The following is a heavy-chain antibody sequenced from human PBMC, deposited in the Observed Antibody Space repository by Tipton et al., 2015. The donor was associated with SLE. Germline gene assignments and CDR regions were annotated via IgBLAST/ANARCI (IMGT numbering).Heavy chain of an antibody. J-gene: IGHJ4*02. Sequence: TLSLTCTVSGGAISTYYWSWLRQSPGKGLEWIGFIINRGSTNYNPSLKSRVTISLDTSKNQFSLNVTSLTAADTAVYYCAREGTGTPYWGQGTLVTVSS. CDR2: IINRGST. CDR3: AREGTGTPY. D-gene: IGHD1-1*01. V-gene: IGHV4-59*01. CDR1: GGAISTYY.